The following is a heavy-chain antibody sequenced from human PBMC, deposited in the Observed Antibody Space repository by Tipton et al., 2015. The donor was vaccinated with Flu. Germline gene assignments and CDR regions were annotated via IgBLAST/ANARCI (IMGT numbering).Heavy chain of an antibody. CDR3: ARRDYSNYVSDPKNCFDP. CDR1: GGSISSGSYY. V-gene: IGHV4-61*09. CDR2: IFHTGST. D-gene: IGHD4-11*01. Sequence: TLSLTCTVSGGSISSGSYYWSWIRQPAGKGLEWIGNIFHTGSTYHNPSLKSRVTISINTSKNQFSLKVFSVTAADTAVYYCARRDYSNYVSDPKNCFDPWGQGALVTVSS. J-gene: IGHJ5*02.